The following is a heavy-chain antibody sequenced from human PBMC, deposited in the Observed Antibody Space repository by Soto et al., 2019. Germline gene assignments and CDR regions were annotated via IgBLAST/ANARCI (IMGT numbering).Heavy chain of an antibody. V-gene: IGHV1-2*02. D-gene: IGHD1-26*01. Sequence: ASVKVSCKASGYTFTGYYMHWVRQAPGQGLEWMGWINPNSGGTNYAQKFQGRVTMTRDTSISTAYMELSRLRSDDTAVYYCARRGEGWELTFDYWGQGTLVTVSS. J-gene: IGHJ4*02. CDR2: INPNSGGT. CDR1: GYTFTGYY. CDR3: ARRGEGWELTFDY.